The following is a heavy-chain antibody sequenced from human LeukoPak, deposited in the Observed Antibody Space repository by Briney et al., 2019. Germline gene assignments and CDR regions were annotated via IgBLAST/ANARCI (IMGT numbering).Heavy chain of an antibody. CDR3: ARGPTTVVTSAFDY. D-gene: IGHD4-23*01. CDR2: INPSGGST. V-gene: IGHV1-46*01. Sequence: ASVKVSCKASGYTFTNYGINWVRQAPGQGLEWMGIINPSGGSTSYAQKFQGRVTMTRDMSTSTVYMELSSLRSEDTAVYYCARGPTTVVTSAFDYWGQGTLVTVSS. CDR1: GYTFTNYG. J-gene: IGHJ4*02.